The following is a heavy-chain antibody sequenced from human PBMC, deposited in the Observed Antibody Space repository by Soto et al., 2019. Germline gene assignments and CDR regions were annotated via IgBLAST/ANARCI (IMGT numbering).Heavy chain of an antibody. CDR1: GYTFTGYY. J-gene: IGHJ5*02. D-gene: IGHD2-2*01. CDR2: INPNSGGT. CDR3: ARDLQGYCSSTSCYFGP. Sequence: GASVKVSCKASGYTFTGYYMHWVRQAPGQGLEWMGWINPNSGGTNYAQKFQGWVTMTRDTSTSTAYMELSRLRSDDTAVYYCARDLQGYCSSTSCYFGPWGQGTLVTVSS. V-gene: IGHV1-2*04.